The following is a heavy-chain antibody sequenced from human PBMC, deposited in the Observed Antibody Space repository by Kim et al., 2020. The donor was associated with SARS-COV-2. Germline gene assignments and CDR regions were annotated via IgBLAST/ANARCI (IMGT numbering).Heavy chain of an antibody. CDR3: AKDGADIVVVVAAKTNSGFDP. V-gene: IGHV3-23*01. CDR2: ISGSGGGT. J-gene: IGHJ5*02. D-gene: IGHD2-15*01. CDR1: GFTFSSYA. Sequence: GGSLRLSCAASGFTFSSYAMSWVRQAPGKGLEWVSAISGSGGGTYYADSVKGRFTISRDNSKNTLYLQMNSLRAEDTAVYYCAKDGADIVVVVAAKTNSGFDPWGQGTLVTVSS.